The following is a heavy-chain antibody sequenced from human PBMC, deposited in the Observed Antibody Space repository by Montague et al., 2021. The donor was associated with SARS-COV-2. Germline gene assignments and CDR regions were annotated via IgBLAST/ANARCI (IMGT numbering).Heavy chain of an antibody. V-gene: IGHV4-34*01. CDR3: ARGRDSGTYFGTKYYFQYGLGV. D-gene: IGHD3-10*01. Sequence: SETLSLTCDFSDGSVSAYLWSWVRQLPGKGLEWIGQVDRSGTAHYSPSLQSRLTLSVDTSNNQVSLNLTSVTATDTATYYCARGRDSGTYFGTKYYFQYGLGVWGQGTTVTVSS. CDR2: VDRSGTA. J-gene: IGHJ6*02. CDR1: DGSVSAYL.